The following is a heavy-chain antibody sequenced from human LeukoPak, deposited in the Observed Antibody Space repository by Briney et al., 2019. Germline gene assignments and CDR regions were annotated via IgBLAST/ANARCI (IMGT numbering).Heavy chain of an antibody. D-gene: IGHD6-13*01. CDR2: INQDGSER. CDR1: GFTFSSHW. J-gene: IGHJ3*02. V-gene: IGHV3-7*01. Sequence: GGSLRLSCAASGFTFSSHWMTWVRQAPGKGLEWVANINQDGSERYYVDSVKGRFTISRDNAKNSLYLQMNSLGAEDTAVYYCARDSEYSSSFAFDMWGQGKVVTVSS. CDR3: ARDSEYSSSFAFDM.